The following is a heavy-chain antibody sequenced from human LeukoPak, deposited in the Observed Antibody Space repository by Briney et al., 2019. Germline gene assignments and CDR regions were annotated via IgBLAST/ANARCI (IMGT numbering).Heavy chain of an antibody. CDR2: INPSGGSR. V-gene: IGHV1-46*01. Sequence: GASVKVSCKASGYTFSNYYIHWVRQAPGQGLECMGIINPSGGSRSYAQKFQGRLTVTRDTSMSTVYMELSSLRSEDTAVYYCAREIGPIQLHLWGSAFDYLGQGTLVTVSS. CDR1: GYTFSNYY. CDR3: AREIGPIQLHLWGSAFDY. J-gene: IGHJ4*02. D-gene: IGHD5-18*01.